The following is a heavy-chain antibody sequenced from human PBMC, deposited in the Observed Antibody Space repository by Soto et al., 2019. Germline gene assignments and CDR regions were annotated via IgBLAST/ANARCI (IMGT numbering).Heavy chain of an antibody. V-gene: IGHV4-34*01. J-gene: IGHJ4*02. D-gene: IGHD2-2*01. CDR2: INHSGST. CDR3: ARESLGSRGRRKF. Sequence: QVQLQQWGAGLLKPSETLSLTCAVYGGSFSGYYWSWIRQPPGKGLEWIGEINHSGSTNYNPSLTSRVTISVDTSKNQFSMKLSSVTAADTAVYYCARESLGSRGRRKFWGQGTLVTVSS. CDR1: GGSFSGYY.